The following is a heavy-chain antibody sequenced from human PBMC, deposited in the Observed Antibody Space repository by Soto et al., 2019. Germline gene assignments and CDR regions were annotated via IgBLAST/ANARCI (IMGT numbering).Heavy chain of an antibody. CDR2: SNHRGST. V-gene: IGHV4-34*01. D-gene: IGHD5-18*01. CDR1: GGSFSGYY. Sequence: QVQLQQWGAGLLKPSETLSLTCAVYGGSFSGYYWSWIRQPPGKGLEWIGESNHRGSTNYNPSLKSRVTISVDTSKNQFSLKLNSVTAADTAVYYCAIALGYTYGHLPIDFWGQGTLLTVSS. CDR3: AIALGYTYGHLPIDF. J-gene: IGHJ4*02.